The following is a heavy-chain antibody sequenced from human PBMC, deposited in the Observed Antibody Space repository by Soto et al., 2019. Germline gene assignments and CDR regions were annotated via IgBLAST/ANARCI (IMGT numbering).Heavy chain of an antibody. CDR3: ASRPFYYYGLDV. J-gene: IGHJ6*02. CDR2: VYHTGNA. V-gene: IGHV4-30-2*01. Sequence: ASETLSLTCTFSGGSITTAGYSWSWIRQPPGKALEWIGYVYHTGNAYPKPSLKSRVTISLDRSKNQFSLKMTSVTAADTALYYCASRPFYYYGLDVWGQGTTVTVSS. CDR1: GGSITTAGYS.